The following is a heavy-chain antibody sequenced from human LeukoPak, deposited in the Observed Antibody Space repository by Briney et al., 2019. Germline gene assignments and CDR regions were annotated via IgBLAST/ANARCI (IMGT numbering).Heavy chain of an antibody. V-gene: IGHV3-11*06. D-gene: IGHD6-6*01. J-gene: IGHJ4*02. CDR2: ISSSSHT. CDR3: ARVRLAALDY. CDR1: GFTFSDYY. Sequence: KTGGSLRLSCAASGFTFSDYYMSWIRQAPGKGLGWVSYISSSSHTNYADSVKGRFTISRDNAKNSLYLQMNSLRAEDTAVYYCARVRLAALDYWGQGTLVTVSS.